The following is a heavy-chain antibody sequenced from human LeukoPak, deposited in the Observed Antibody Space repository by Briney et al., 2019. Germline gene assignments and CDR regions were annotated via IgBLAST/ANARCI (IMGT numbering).Heavy chain of an antibody. CDR3: AELGITMIGGV. CDR2: VSNSGDYI. V-gene: IGHV3-21*01. D-gene: IGHD3-10*02. J-gene: IGHJ6*04. Sequence: GGSLRLSCAASGFSFSSYRMNWVRQAPGKGLEWVSSVSNSGDYIHYADSVKGRFTISRDNAKNSLYLQMNSLRAEDTAVYYCAELGITMIGGVWGKGTTVTISS. CDR1: GFSFSSYR.